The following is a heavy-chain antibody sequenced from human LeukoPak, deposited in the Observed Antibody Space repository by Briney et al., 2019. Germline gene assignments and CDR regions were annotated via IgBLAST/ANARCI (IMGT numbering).Heavy chain of an antibody. V-gene: IGHV3-7*01. Sequence: GGSLRLSCAASGFTFSSYSMNWVRQAPGKGLEWVANINQDGSERYYVDSVKGRFTISRDNAKNSLYLHMNSLRAEDMATYYCARDRVWTVLYWGQGILVTVSS. CDR3: ARDRVWTVLY. D-gene: IGHD2-8*01. CDR1: GFTFSSYS. J-gene: IGHJ4*02. CDR2: INQDGSER.